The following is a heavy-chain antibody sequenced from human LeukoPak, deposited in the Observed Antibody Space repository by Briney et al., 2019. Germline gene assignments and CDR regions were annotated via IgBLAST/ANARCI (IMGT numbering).Heavy chain of an antibody. Sequence: SQTLSLTCTVSGDFISSGVYYWGWIRQYSGKGLEWIGYIYYSGSTYYNPSLKSRLTISVDTSKNQFSLRLSSVTAADTAVYYCARNIRGSDAFDVWGQGTMVTVSS. CDR3: ARNIRGSDAFDV. CDR2: IYYSGST. J-gene: IGHJ3*01. V-gene: IGHV4-31*03. CDR1: GDFISSGVYY. D-gene: IGHD2/OR15-2a*01.